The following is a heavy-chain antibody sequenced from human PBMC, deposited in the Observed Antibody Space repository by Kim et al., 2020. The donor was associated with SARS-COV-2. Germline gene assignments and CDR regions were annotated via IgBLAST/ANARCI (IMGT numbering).Heavy chain of an antibody. J-gene: IGHJ4*02. V-gene: IGHV3-33*01. CDR3: ATDLTSTTSGGC. CDR1: GFTFSSYG. CDR2: IWYDGTNK. Sequence: GGSLRLSCAASGFTFSSYGMHWVRQAPGKGLEWVALIWYDGTNKYYADSVKGRFTISRDNSKKTLYLQMNSLRAEDTAVYYCATDLTSTTSGGCWGQGTL. D-gene: IGHD3-10*01.